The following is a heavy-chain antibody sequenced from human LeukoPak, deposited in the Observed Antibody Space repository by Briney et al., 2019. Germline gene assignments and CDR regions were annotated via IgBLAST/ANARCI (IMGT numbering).Heavy chain of an antibody. J-gene: IGHJ4*02. V-gene: IGHV1-69-2*01. D-gene: IGHD3-10*01. Sequence: GASVKVSCKVSGYTFTDYYMHWVQQAPGKGLEWMGLVDPEDGETIYAEKFQGRVTITADTSTDTAYMELSSLRSEDTAVYYCAISMVRGVIHPNWGQGTLVTISS. CDR1: GYTFTDYY. CDR3: AISMVRGVIHPN. CDR2: VDPEDGET.